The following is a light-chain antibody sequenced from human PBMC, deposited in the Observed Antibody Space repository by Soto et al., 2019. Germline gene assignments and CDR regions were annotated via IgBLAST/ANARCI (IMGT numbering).Light chain of an antibody. J-gene: IGLJ3*02. CDR2: DTS. CDR3: LLSHGRARV. Sequence: QTVVTQEPSLTVSPGGTVTLTCGSNTGAVTGGHYPYWFQRKPGQAPRTLIYDTSNKHSWTPARFLGSLLGGKAALTLSGAQPEDEAEYYCLLSHGRARVFGGGTKLTVL. V-gene: IGLV7-46*01. CDR1: TGAVTGGHY.